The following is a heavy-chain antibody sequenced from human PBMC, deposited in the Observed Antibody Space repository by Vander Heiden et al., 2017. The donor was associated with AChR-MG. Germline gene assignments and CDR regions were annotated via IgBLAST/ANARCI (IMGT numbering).Heavy chain of an antibody. CDR2: ISYDGSNK. CDR1: GCTFSSNG. V-gene: IGHV3-30*18. Sequence: QVQLVESGGGVVQTGRSLRLSGAAPGCTFSSNGMHWVRQAPGKRLEWVAVISYDGSNKYYADSVKGRFTISRDNSKNTLYLQMNSLRAEDTAVYYCAKPQGYCSGGSCPGAFDIWGQGTMVTVSS. J-gene: IGHJ3*02. D-gene: IGHD2-15*01. CDR3: AKPQGYCSGGSCPGAFDI.